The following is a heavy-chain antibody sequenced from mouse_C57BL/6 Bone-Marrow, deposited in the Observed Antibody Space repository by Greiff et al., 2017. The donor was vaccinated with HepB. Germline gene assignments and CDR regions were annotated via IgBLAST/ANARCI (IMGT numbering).Heavy chain of an antibody. Sequence: QVQLQQSGAELARPGASVKLSCKASGYTFTSYGISWVKQRTGQGLEWIGEIYPRSGNTYYNEKFKGKATLTAHKSSSTAYMELRSLTSEDSAVYFCARDPTVVAEYFDVWGTGTTVTVSS. CDR1: GYTFTSYG. CDR2: IYPRSGNT. CDR3: ARDPTVVAEYFDV. J-gene: IGHJ1*03. V-gene: IGHV1-81*01. D-gene: IGHD1-1*01.